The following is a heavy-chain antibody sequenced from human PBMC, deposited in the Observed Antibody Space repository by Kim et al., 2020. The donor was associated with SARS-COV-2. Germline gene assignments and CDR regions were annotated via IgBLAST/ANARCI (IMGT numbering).Heavy chain of an antibody. Sequence: GGSLRLSCAASGFTFSSYAMSWVRQAPGKGLEWVSAISGSGGSTYYADSVKGRFTISRDNSKNTLYLQMNSLRAEDTAVYYCAKDSTSGITMVRGVIITGVGMDVWGQGTTVTVSS. CDR2: ISGSGGST. D-gene: IGHD3-10*01. V-gene: IGHV3-23*01. J-gene: IGHJ6*02. CDR3: AKDSTSGITMVRGVIITGVGMDV. CDR1: GFTFSSYA.